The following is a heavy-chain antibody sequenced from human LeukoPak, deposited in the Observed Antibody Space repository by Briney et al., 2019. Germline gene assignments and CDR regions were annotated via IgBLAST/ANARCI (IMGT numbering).Heavy chain of an antibody. CDR2: IFFGGNT. CDR1: GGSISSYY. CDR3: ARGWCSSTSCSGVIDY. V-gene: IGHV4-4*07. J-gene: IGHJ4*02. Sequence: SETLSLTCTVSGGSISSYYWSCIRQPAGNGLEWIGRIFFGGNTNYNPSLKSRVTMSVDTSKNQFSLKLSSVTAADSAVYYCARGWCSSTSCSGVIDYWGQGTLVTVSS. D-gene: IGHD2-2*01.